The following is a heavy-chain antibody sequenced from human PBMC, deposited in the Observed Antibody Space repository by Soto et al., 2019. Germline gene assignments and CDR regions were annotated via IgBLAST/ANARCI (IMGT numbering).Heavy chain of an antibody. CDR1: GYSFTSYW. V-gene: IGHV5-10-1*01. D-gene: IGHD6-19*01. CDR3: ARLAYSSGWYEYYYYYGVDV. CDR2: IDPSDSYT. Sequence: PGESLKISCKGSGYSFTSYWISWVRQMPGKGLEWMGRIDPSDSYTNYSPSFQGHVTISADKSISTAYLQWSSLKAPDTAMYYCARLAYSSGWYEYYYYYGVDVWGQGTTVTVSS. J-gene: IGHJ6*02.